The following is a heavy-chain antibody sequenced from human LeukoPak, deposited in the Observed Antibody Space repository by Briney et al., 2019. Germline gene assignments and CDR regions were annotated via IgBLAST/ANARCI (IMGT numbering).Heavy chain of an antibody. Sequence: GGSLRLSCAASGFTLSSYAMSWVRQAPGKGLEWVSAISGNGDSTYYADSVKGRFTISRDNSKNTLYLQMNSLRAEDTAVYYCAKDAYYDFWSGYSTTYYYYGMDVWGQGTTVTVSS. CDR2: ISGNGDST. D-gene: IGHD3-3*01. V-gene: IGHV3-23*01. CDR1: GFTLSSYA. J-gene: IGHJ6*02. CDR3: AKDAYYDFWSGYSTTYYYYGMDV.